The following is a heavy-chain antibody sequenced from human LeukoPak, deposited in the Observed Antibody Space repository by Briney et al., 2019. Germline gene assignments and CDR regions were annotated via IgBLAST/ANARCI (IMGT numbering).Heavy chain of an antibody. CDR1: GGSISGHY. D-gene: IGHD1-26*01. CDR3: ARQTPYSGNHYFDY. J-gene: IGHJ4*02. Sequence: SETLSLTCTVSGGSISGHYWSWIRQSPGKGLEWIGYIGPTGLTSYNPSLNSRVTISEDTSKNQFSLKVRSVTTADPAVYFCARQTPYSGNHYFDYWGQGTLVTVSS. CDR2: IGPTGLT. V-gene: IGHV4-4*09.